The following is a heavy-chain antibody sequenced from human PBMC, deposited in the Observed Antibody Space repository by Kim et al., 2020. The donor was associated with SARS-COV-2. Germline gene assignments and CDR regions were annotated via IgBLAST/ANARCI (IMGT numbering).Heavy chain of an antibody. Sequence: SVKVSCKASGGTFSSYAISWVRQAPGQGLEWMGGIIPIFGTANYAQKFQGRVTITADESTSTAYMELSSLRSEDTAVYYCAGSIAAAGIPWFNYYGMDVWGQGTTVTVSS. D-gene: IGHD6-13*01. CDR1: GGTFSSYA. J-gene: IGHJ6*02. CDR3: AGSIAAAGIPWFNYYGMDV. V-gene: IGHV1-69*13. CDR2: IIPIFGTA.